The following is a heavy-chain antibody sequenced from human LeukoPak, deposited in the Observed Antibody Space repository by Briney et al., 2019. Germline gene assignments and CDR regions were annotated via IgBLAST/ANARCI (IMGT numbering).Heavy chain of an antibody. CDR1: GFTFSNFW. CDR2: IKPDGSEK. V-gene: IGHV3-7*01. J-gene: IGHJ4*02. D-gene: IGHD3-10*01. Sequence: GGSLRLSCAASGFTFSNFWMSWVRQAPGKGLEWVANIKPDGSEKYYVDSVRGRFTISRDNAKNSLFLQLNGPRADDTAVYYCARGSGGAYVTYYFDSWGLGTLVTVSS. CDR3: ARGSGGAYVTYYFDS.